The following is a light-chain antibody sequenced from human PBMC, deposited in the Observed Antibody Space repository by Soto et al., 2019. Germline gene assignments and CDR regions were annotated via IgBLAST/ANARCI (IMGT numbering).Light chain of an antibody. V-gene: IGLV8-61*01. Sequence: QTVVTQEPSFSVSPGRTVTLTCALSSGSVSTSYYPSLYQQTPGQAPRTLIYNTNTRSSGVADRFSGSILGNKAALTITGAQADDESEYYCVLDMGRGISVFGVGTKLTVL. CDR2: NTN. CDR3: VLDMGRGISV. J-gene: IGLJ2*01. CDR1: SGSVSTSYY.